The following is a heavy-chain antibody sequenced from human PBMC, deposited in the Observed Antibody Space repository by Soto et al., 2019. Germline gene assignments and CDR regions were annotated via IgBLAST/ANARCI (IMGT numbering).Heavy chain of an antibody. J-gene: IGHJ4*02. CDR2: IYYSGST. CDR3: ARGGSSSPYFDS. CDR1: GGSISSGGYY. V-gene: IGHV4-31*03. Sequence: QVQLQESGPGLVKPSQTLSLTCTVSGGSISSGGYYWSWIRQHPGKGLEWIGYIYYSGSTYYNPSLKSRLTISVDTSKNQFSLKLSSVTAADTVVYYWARGGSSSPYFDSWGQGTLVTVSS. D-gene: IGHD6-13*01.